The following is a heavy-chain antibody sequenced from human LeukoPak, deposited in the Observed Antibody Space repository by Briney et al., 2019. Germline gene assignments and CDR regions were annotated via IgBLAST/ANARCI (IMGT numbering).Heavy chain of an antibody. CDR3: ARDRNLYSGSFAS. CDR2: INPRTGGT. J-gene: IGHJ4*02. D-gene: IGHD1-26*01. CDR1: GYTFSGDY. V-gene: IGHV1-2*06. Sequence: ASVKVSCKASGYTFSGDYVHWVRQAPGQGLEWMGRINPRTGGTTYAQKFQGSVTMTRDTSVSTAYMELNRLTSDDTAVYFSARDRNLYSGSFASWGQGTLVTVSS.